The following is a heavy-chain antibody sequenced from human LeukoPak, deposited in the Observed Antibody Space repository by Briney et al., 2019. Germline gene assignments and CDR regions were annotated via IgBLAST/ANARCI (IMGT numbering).Heavy chain of an antibody. J-gene: IGHJ4*02. D-gene: IGHD6-13*01. CDR2: ISGSGGST. V-gene: IGHV3-23*01. CDR1: GFTFSSYA. CDR3: AKVTEQQLVKAYYLDY. Sequence: PGGSLRLSCAASGFTFSSYAMSWVRQAPGKGLEWVSAISGSGGSTYYADSVKGRFTISRDNSKNTLYLQMNSLRAEDTAVYYCAKVTEQQLVKAYYLDYWGQGTLVTVSS.